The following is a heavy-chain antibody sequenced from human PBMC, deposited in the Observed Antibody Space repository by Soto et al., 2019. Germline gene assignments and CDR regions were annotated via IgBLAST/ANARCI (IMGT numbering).Heavy chain of an antibody. D-gene: IGHD4-17*01. CDR1: GYTFRSSA. CDR2: INAGNGNT. V-gene: IGHV1-3*01. CDR3: AKGNNHGDSRRGDAFDI. Sequence: GASVKVSCKASGYTFRSSAMHWVRQAPGQGLEWMGWINAGNGNTKYSQKFQARVTITRDTSASTAYLEVSSLRSEDTAVFYCAKGNNHGDSRRGDAFDIWGQGTMVTVSS. J-gene: IGHJ3*02.